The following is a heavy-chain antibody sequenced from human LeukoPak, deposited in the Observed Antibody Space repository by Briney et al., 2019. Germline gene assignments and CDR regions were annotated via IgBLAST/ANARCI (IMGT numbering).Heavy chain of an antibody. CDR1: GGSIRDYY. D-gene: IGHD3-9*01. CDR3: ARGGREYFADY. J-gene: IGHJ4*02. CDR2: IYYSGST. V-gene: IGHV4-59*12. Sequence: SSETLSLTCTVSGGSIRDYYWNWIRQPPGKGLEWIGYIYYSGSTNYNPSLKSRVTISVDTSKNQLSLKLSSVTAADTAVYYCARGGREYFADYWGQGTLVTVSS.